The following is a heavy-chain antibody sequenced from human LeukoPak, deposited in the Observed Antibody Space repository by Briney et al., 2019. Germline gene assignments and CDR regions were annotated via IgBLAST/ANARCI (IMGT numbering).Heavy chain of an antibody. CDR3: ARHVVVVPDYYYYMDV. CDR1: GYKFTNYW. J-gene: IGHJ6*03. D-gene: IGHD2-2*01. V-gene: IGHV5-51*01. Sequence: GESLKISCQGSGYKFTNYWIGWVRQMPGKGLEWMGIIFPGESETIYSPYFQGQVTISADESLSTAYLQWSSLEASDTAMYYCARHVVVVPDYYYYMDVWGKGTTVTVSS. CDR2: IFPGESET.